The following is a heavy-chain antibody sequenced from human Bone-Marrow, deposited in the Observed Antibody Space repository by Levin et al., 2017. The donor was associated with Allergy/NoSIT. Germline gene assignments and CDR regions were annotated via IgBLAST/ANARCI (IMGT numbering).Heavy chain of an antibody. CDR1: GFTFSRYW. CDR3: ARDLSQVAAAADFDY. CDR2: VNTDETGT. V-gene: IGHV3-74*01. D-gene: IGHD6-13*01. Sequence: PGGSLRLSCAASGFTFSRYWMHWVRQAPGKGLVWVSHVNTDETGTTYADSVKGRFTISRDNAKNTLYLQMNSLRAEDTGLYYCARDLSQVAAAADFDYWGQGTLVTVSS. J-gene: IGHJ4*02.